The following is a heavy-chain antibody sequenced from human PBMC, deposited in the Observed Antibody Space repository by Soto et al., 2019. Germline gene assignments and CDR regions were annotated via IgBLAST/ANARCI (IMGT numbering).Heavy chain of an antibody. Sequence: QVQPQQSGPGLVKPSETLSLTCAVSGGSISIRNWWSWVRQPPGKGLEWIGQIHHSGSPNYCPSLTSRVTISVDKSKDQFSLKMNSATAADTAVYYCARGGYYFSMDVWGKGATVTVSS. CDR3: ARGGYYFSMDV. D-gene: IGHD1-26*01. CDR1: GGSISIRNW. J-gene: IGHJ6*03. CDR2: IHHSGSP. V-gene: IGHV4-4*02.